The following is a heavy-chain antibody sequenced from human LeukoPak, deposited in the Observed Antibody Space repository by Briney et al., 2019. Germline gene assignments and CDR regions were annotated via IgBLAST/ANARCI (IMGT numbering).Heavy chain of an antibody. CDR3: ARLEYQLLNNWFDP. Sequence: SETLSLTCTVSSGSISSYYWSWIRQPPGKGLEWIGYIYYSGSTNYNPSLKSRVTISVDTSKNQFSLKLSSVTAADTAVYYCARLEYQLLNNWFDPWGQGTLVTVSS. D-gene: IGHD2-2*01. J-gene: IGHJ5*02. V-gene: IGHV4-59*01. CDR1: SGSISSYY. CDR2: IYYSGST.